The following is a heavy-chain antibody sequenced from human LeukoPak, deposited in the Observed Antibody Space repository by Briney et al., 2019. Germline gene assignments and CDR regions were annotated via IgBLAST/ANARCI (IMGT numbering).Heavy chain of an antibody. CDR3: ARASVSFYYMDV. Sequence: GGSLRLSCAASGFTFTYNGMNWVRQAPGKGLEWVSFISRSSTTIYYADSVKGRFTISRDNAKNSLYLQMNSLRAEDTAVYYCARASVSFYYMDVWGKGTTVTVSS. J-gene: IGHJ6*03. V-gene: IGHV3-48*01. CDR2: ISRSSTTI. CDR1: GFTFTYNG.